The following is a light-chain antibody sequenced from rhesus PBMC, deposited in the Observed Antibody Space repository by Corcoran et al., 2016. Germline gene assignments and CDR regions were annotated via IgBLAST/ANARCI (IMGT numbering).Light chain of an antibody. Sequence: DIQMTQSPSSLSASVGDRVTITCRASENVNNYLNWYQQKPGKAPKLLIYKASTWQSGVPSRFSGSGSGTDYTFPISSLPPEDVATYYCQHGYGTPYSFGQGTKVEIK. J-gene: IGKJ2*01. V-gene: IGKV1-74*01. CDR3: QHGYGTPYS. CDR1: ENVNNY. CDR2: KAS.